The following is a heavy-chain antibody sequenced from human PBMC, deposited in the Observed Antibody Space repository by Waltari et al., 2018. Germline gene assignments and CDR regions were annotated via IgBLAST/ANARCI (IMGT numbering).Heavy chain of an antibody. J-gene: IGHJ4*02. CDR2: TYFRSKWSD. CDR3: ARGVVANTYYFDY. Sequence: QVLLQQLGPGLVRPSQTLSLTCAISGDSVSSSSAAWNWVRQSPSRGLEWLGRTYFRSKWSDDYAVSVRGRITINPDTSKNQFSLHLNSVTPEDTAVYYCARGVVANTYYFDYWGQGILVTVSS. D-gene: IGHD2-15*01. V-gene: IGHV6-1*01. CDR1: GDSVSSSSAA.